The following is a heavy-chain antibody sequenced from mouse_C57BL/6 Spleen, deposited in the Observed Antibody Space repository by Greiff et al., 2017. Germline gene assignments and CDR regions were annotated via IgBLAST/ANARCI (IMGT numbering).Heavy chain of an antibody. D-gene: IGHD1-1*02. Sequence: EVHLVESGPGLAKPSQSLSLSCSVTGYSITSYSWNWIRKFPGNKLEYMGYISYSGSTYYNPSLKSRISITRDTSKNQYYLQLNSVTTEDTATSYCSRAGKGEGGYWYFDVWGTGTTVTVSS. V-gene: IGHV3-8*01. CDR1: GYSITSYS. J-gene: IGHJ1*03. CDR3: SRAGKGEGGYWYFDV. CDR2: ISYSGST.